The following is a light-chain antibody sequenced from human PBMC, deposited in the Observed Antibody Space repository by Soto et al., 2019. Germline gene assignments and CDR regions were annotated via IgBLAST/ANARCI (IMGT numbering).Light chain of an antibody. V-gene: IGKV3-20*01. Sequence: EIVLTQSPGTLSLSPGERATLSCRSSQSVSSSYLAWYQQKPGQAPRLLIYDVSSRATGIPDRFSGSGSGTDFTLTIRRLEPEDFAVYYCQQYGSSPTLGQGTKGEIK. CDR3: QQYGSSPT. CDR1: QSVSSSY. CDR2: DVS. J-gene: IGKJ1*01.